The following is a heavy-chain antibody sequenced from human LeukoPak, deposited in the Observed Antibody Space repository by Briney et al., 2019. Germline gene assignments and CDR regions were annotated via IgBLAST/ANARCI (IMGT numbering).Heavy chain of an antibody. V-gene: IGHV4-39*01. CDR2: IYYSGST. CDR1: GGSISSSSYY. D-gene: IGHD3-16*02. CDR3: ARSYYDYVWGSYRSPGWFDP. J-gene: IGHJ5*02. Sequence: SETLSLTCTVSGGSISSSSYYWGWIRQPPGKGLEWIGSIYYSGSTYYNPSLKSRVTISVATSKSQFSLKLSSVTAADTAVYYCARSYYDYVWGSYRSPGWFDPWGQGTLVTVSS.